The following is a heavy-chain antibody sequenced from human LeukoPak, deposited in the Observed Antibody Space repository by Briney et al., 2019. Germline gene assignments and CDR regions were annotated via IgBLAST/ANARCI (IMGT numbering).Heavy chain of an antibody. V-gene: IGHV3-23*01. CDR2: ISGSGGST. J-gene: IGHJ6*02. D-gene: IGHD6-6*01. Sequence: GGSLRLSCAASGFTFSSYAMSWVRQAPGKGLEWVSGISGSGGSTYYAESVKGRFTISRDNSKNTLYLQMNSLRAEDTAVYYCASTSASYYYYFYGMDVWGQGTTVTVSS. CDR1: GFTFSSYA. CDR3: ASTSASYYYYFYGMDV.